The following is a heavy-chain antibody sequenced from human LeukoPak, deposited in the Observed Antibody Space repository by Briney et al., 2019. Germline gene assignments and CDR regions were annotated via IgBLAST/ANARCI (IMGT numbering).Heavy chain of an antibody. CDR1: GGSISSGSYY. V-gene: IGHV4-61*02. CDR3: ARVLSRGDRWDIVATIVHYYYGMDV. D-gene: IGHD5-12*01. Sequence: SETLSLTCTVSGGSISSGSYYWSWIRQPAGKGLEWIGRIYTSGSTNYNPSLKSRVTISVDKSKNQFSLKLSSVTAADTAVYYCARVLSRGDRWDIVATIVHYYYGMDVWGQGTTVTVSS. CDR2: IYTSGST. J-gene: IGHJ6*02.